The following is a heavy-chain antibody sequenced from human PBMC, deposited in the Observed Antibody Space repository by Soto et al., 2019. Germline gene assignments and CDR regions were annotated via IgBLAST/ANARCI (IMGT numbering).Heavy chain of an antibody. CDR1: GFTFSIYA. CDR2: ISYDGSNK. Sequence: QVQLVESGGGVVQPGRSLRLSCVASGFTFSIYAMHWVRQAPGKGLEWVAVISYDGSNKYYADSVKGRFTISRDNSKNTLIVQMNSRTAEDTAVYYCASVSQFRPVIQAIAGGRDAAFDLWGQGTLVTVSS. D-gene: IGHD6-13*01. V-gene: IGHV3-30-3*01. CDR3: ASVSQFRPVIQAIAGGRDAAFDL. J-gene: IGHJ3*01.